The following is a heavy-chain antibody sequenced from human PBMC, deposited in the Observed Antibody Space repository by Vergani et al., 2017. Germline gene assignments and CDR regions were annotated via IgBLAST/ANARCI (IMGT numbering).Heavy chain of an antibody. J-gene: IGHJ6*03. Sequence: QLQLQESGSGLVKPSQTLSLTCAVSGDPITNGGFSWNWIRQPPGKGPEWIGYIFPSGNSDYNPSLKNRVSISLDKSKNQFSLWVNSVTAADTAVYFCARASLRALVGYYYYMDVWGKGKTVVVSS. CDR1: GDPITNGGFS. V-gene: IGHV4-30-2*01. D-gene: IGHD3-16*02. CDR2: IFPSGNS. CDR3: ARASLRALVGYYYYMDV.